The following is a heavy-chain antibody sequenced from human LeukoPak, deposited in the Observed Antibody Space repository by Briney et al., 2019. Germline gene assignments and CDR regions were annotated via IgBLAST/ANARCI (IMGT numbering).Heavy chain of an antibody. CDR1: GFTVSSNY. J-gene: IGHJ4*02. V-gene: IGHV3-21*01. CDR2: ISSSSSYI. Sequence: GGSLRLSCAASGFTVSSNYMSWVRQAPWKGLEWVSSISSSSSYISYADSVKGRFTISRDNAKNSLYLQMNNLRAEDTAVYYCALDYDTSGYSHWGQGALVTVSS. CDR3: ALDYDTSGYSH. D-gene: IGHD3-22*01.